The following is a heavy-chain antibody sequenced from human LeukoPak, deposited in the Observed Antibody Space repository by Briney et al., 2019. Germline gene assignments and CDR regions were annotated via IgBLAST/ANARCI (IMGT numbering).Heavy chain of an antibody. CDR2: INAGNGNT. D-gene: IGHD3-22*01. CDR3: ARSYYDSSGYYSFDY. J-gene: IGHJ4*02. V-gene: IGHV1-3*01. CDR1: GNTFTSYA. Sequence: ASVKVSCKASGNTFTSYAMHWVRQAPGQRLEWMGWINAGNGNTKYSQKFQGRVSITRDTSASTAYMELSSLRSEDTAVYYCARSYYDSSGYYSFDYWGQGTLVTVSS.